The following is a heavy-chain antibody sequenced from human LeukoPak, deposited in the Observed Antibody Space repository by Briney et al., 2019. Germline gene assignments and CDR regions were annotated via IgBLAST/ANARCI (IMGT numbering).Heavy chain of an antibody. D-gene: IGHD6-19*01. CDR1: GFTFSRYS. Sequence: GGSLRLSRAASGFTFSRYSVNWVCQAPGKGLEWVSSISSSSSYIYYADSVKGRFTISRDNAKNSLYPQMNSLRAEDTAEYSCARYLYSSGWARIYYFGYWGQGTLVTVSS. V-gene: IGHV3-21*01. CDR2: ISSSSSYI. CDR3: ARYLYSSGWARIYYFGY. J-gene: IGHJ4*02.